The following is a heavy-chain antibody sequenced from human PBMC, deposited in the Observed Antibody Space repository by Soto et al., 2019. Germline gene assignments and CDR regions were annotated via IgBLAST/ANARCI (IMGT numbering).Heavy chain of an antibody. J-gene: IGHJ6*03. D-gene: IGHD3-16*01. V-gene: IGHV4-31*03. Sequence: SETLSLTCTVSGGSISSGGYYWSWIRQHPGKGLEWIGYIYYSGSTYYNPSLKSRVTISVDTSKNQFSLKLSSVTAADTAVYYCARAVGVPYYYYMDVWGKGTTVTVSS. CDR3: ARAVGVPYYYYMDV. CDR1: GGSISSGGYY. CDR2: IYYSGST.